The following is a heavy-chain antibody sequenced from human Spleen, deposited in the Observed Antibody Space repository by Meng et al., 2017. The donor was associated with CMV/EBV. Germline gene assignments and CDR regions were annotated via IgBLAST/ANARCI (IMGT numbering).Heavy chain of an antibody. V-gene: IGHV4-39*07. J-gene: IGHJ5*02. D-gene: IGHD3-3*01. CDR3: ARAFDFWSGYYAGSSWFDP. Sequence: NNNYYVGCIRPSPGRGLEWLGNVYYSGDSYSNPSLRSRVTVSVDTSKNQFSLKLSSVTAADTAVYYCARAFDFWSGYYAGSSWFDPWGQGTLVTVSS. CDR2: VYYSGDS. CDR1: NNNYY.